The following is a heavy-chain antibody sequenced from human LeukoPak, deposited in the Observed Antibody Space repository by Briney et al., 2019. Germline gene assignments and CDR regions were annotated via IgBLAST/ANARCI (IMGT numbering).Heavy chain of an antibody. D-gene: IGHD3-16*02. J-gene: IGHJ4*02. CDR3: ARGGDYDYVWGSYRYIDY. V-gene: IGHV1-69*13. CDR2: IIPIFGTA. CDR1: GYTFTDYY. Sequence: ASVKISCKVSGYTFTDYYMHWVRQAPGQGLEWMGGIIPIFGTANYAQKFQGRVTITADESTSTAYMELSSLRSEDTAVYYCARGGDYDYVWGSYRYIDYWGQGTLVTVSS.